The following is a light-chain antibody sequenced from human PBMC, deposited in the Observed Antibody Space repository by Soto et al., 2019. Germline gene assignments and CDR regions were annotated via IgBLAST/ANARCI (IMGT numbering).Light chain of an antibody. CDR2: EVS. CDR3: CSYAGSSTVYV. Sequence: QSALTQPASVSGSHGQSITISCTGTSSDVGSYNLVSWYQQHPGKAPKLMIYEVSKRPSGVSNRFSGSKSGNTASLTISGLQAEHEADYYCCSYAGSSTVYVFGTGTKVTVL. CDR1: SSDVGSYNL. V-gene: IGLV2-23*02. J-gene: IGLJ1*01.